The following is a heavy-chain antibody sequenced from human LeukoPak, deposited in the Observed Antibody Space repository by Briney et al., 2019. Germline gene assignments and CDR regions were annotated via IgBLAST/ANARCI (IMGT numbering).Heavy chain of an antibody. D-gene: IGHD3-22*01. J-gene: IGHJ4*02. Sequence: PGGSLRLSCAASGFTFSSYSMNWVRQAPGKGLEWVSSISSSSSYIYYADSVKGRFTISRDNSKNTLYLQMNSLRAEDTAVYYCAKGRYYYDSSGSKTPFDYWGQGTLVTVSS. CDR1: GFTFSSYS. V-gene: IGHV3-21*04. CDR2: ISSSSSYI. CDR3: AKGRYYYDSSGSKTPFDY.